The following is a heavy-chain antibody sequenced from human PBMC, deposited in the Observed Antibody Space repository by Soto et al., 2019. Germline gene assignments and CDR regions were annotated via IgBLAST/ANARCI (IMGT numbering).Heavy chain of an antibody. V-gene: IGHV3-21*01. D-gene: IGHD3-9*01. CDR2: ISSIGNYI. J-gene: IGHJ4*02. CDR1: GFALSSYT. CDR3: ARANDILSGYDY. Sequence: EVQLVESGGGLVKPGGSLRLTCAASGFALSSYTMNWVRQAPGKGLEWVSSISSIGNYIFYADSVKGRFTISRDNAKNSLYLQMSSLRAEDTAVYYCARANDILSGYDYWGQGTLVPVSA.